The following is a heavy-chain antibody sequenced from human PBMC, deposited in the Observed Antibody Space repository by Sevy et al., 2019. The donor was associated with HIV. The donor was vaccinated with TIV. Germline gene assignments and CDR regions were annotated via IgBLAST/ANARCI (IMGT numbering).Heavy chain of an antibody. V-gene: IGHV3-7*01. CDR3: AKSYFGSGTSYGMDL. Sequence: GGSLRLSCAVSGFTLRNFWMSWVSQAPGKGLESVANIRQDGSEKYYVDSVRGRFTISRDNAKNSLFLQLNSLRADDTAIYYCAKSYFGSGTSYGMDLWGRGTTVTVSS. CDR1: GFTLRNFW. D-gene: IGHD3-10*01. J-gene: IGHJ6*02. CDR2: IRQDGSEK.